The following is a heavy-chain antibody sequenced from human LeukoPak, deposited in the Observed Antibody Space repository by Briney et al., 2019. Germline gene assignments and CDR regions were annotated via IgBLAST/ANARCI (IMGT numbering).Heavy chain of an antibody. D-gene: IGHD5-18*01. J-gene: IGHJ4*02. Sequence: SETLSLTCAIYGGSFSGYYWSCIRQPPGKGLEWIGEINHSGSTNYNPSLKSRVAISVDTSKNQFSLKLSSVTAAATAVYYCGRGATAMVTDFDYWGQGTLVTVSS. CDR2: INHSGST. V-gene: IGHV4-34*01. CDR1: GGSFSGYY. CDR3: GRGATAMVTDFDY.